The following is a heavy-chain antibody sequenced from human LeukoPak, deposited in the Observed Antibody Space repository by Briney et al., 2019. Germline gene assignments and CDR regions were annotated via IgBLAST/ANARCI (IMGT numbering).Heavy chain of an antibody. CDR3: ARVYWSSRYFDL. D-gene: IGHD2-15*01. CDR1: GFTYSDYY. Sequence: GGSLRLSGAASGFTYSDYYMSWIRQAPGKGLEWVSHISNDYSTIYYVDSVEGRFTVSRDNAENSLHLQMINLRAEDTAVYYCARVYWSSRYFDLWGRGTLVTVSS. CDR2: ISNDYSTI. J-gene: IGHJ2*01. V-gene: IGHV3-11*01.